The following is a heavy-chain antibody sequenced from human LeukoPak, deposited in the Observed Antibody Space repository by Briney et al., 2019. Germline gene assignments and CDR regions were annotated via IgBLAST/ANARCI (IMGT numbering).Heavy chain of an antibody. J-gene: IGHJ4*02. Sequence: ASVKLSCKASGYTFTSYYMHWVRQAPGQGLQCMGWINLNSGATNSAQKFQGRVTMTRDTSITTAYMELRRLRSDDTAVYYCAAALDFHYSMISDYWGQGTLVTVSS. CDR3: AAALDFHYSMISDY. D-gene: IGHD4-11*01. CDR1: GYTFTSYY. CDR2: INLNSGAT. V-gene: IGHV1-2*02.